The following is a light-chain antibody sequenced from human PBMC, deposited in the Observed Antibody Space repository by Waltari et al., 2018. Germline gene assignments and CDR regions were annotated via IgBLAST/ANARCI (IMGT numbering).Light chain of an antibody. CDR1: QGISTY. Sequence: DIQLTQSPSFLSASLGDRVTLTCRASQGISTYLAWYQQKSGKAPKLLIYAASTLQTGVPSRFSGSGSGTEFTLTISSLQPEDFATYFCQQLNTYPPLFGPGTKVDL. V-gene: IGKV1-9*01. J-gene: IGKJ3*01. CDR3: QQLNTYPPL. CDR2: AAS.